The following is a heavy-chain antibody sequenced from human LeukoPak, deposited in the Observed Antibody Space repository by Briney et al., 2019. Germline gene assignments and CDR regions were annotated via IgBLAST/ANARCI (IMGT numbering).Heavy chain of an antibody. J-gene: IGHJ4*02. CDR3: TMLGDY. CDR2: IRSKASSYAT. D-gene: IGHD3-16*01. V-gene: IGHV3-73*01. Sequence: PGGSLRLSCTTSGFTFSGSGMHWVRQASGKGLEWVGRIRSKASSYATAYAASVKGRFTISRDDSKNTAYLQMNSLKTEDTAVYYCTMLGDYWGQGTLVTVSS. CDR1: GFTFSGSG.